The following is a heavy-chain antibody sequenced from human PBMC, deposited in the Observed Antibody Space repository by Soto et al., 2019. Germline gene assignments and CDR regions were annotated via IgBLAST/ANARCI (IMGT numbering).Heavy chain of an antibody. CDR2: IWPGDSDT. Sequence: PGASLKISCTGFGYTFTTFWIGWVRQMPGKGLEWMGIIWPGDSDTRYSPSFQGQVTISADKSIATTYLQWTSLRASDTAMYYCARLQAPGSSSGFDYWGQGTLVTVSS. CDR3: ARLQAPGSSSGFDY. D-gene: IGHD6-19*01. J-gene: IGHJ4*02. V-gene: IGHV5-51*01. CDR1: GYTFTTFW.